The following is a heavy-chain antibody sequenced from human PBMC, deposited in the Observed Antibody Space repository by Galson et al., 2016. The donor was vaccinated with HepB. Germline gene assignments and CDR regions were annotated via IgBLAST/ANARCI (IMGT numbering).Heavy chain of an antibody. CDR3: ARRQNYGAFPQYFQE. CDR2: MYDSGST. J-gene: IGHJ1*01. Sequence: SETLSLTCTVSGGSVSSGIYYWGWIRQPPGKGLGWIGSMYDSGSTHYNPSFKSRVAISGDASKNMFSLKLSSVIAADTAVYYCARRQNYGAFPQYFQEWGQGTLVTVSS. V-gene: IGHV4-39*01. CDR1: GGSVSSGIYY. D-gene: IGHD4-17*01.